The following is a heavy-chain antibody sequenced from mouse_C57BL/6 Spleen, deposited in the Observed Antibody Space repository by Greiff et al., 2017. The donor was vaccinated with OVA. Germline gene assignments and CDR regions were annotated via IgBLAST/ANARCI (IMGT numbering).Heavy chain of an antibody. D-gene: IGHD3-2*02. CDR2: INPGSGGT. J-gene: IGHJ2*01. CDR1: GYAFTNYL. V-gene: IGHV1-54*01. Sequence: VQLQQSGAELVRPGTSVKVSCKASGYAFTNYLIEWVKQRPGPGLEWIGVINPGSGGTNYNEKFKGKATLTADKSSSTAYMQLSSLTSEDSAVYFCARGRQLRPNFSDYWGQGTTLTVSS. CDR3: ARGRQLRPNFSDY.